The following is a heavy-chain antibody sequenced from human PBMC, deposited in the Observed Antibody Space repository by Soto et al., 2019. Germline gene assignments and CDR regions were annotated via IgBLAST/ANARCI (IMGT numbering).Heavy chain of an antibody. Sequence: EGQLVESGGGLVKPGGSLRLSCAASGFTVSNDWMTWVRQAPGKGLVWVANIKSKRHGGTTEYAPAVKDRFTISRDESTNMAYLQMNSLKSDDTAVYYCMTCITEAAGSDLGDCWSRGRVVTVSS. J-gene: IGHJ1*01. CDR3: MTCITEAAGSDLGDC. D-gene: IGHD2-21*02. CDR2: IKSKRHGGTT. CDR1: GFTVSNDW. V-gene: IGHV3-15*05.